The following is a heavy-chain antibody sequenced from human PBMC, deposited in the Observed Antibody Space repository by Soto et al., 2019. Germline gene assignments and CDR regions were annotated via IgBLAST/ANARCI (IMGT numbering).Heavy chain of an antibody. D-gene: IGHD3-22*01. Sequence: GGSRRLSCAASGFNFRRYAMHWVRQAPGKGLEWVAVISYDGADKYYADSVKGRVTFSRDNSKDALYLQMSSLRTEDTAVYYCARGKDYYDASTYTFDYWGQGTLVTVSS. J-gene: IGHJ4*02. V-gene: IGHV3-30*14. CDR2: ISYDGADK. CDR1: GFNFRRYA. CDR3: ARGKDYYDASTYTFDY.